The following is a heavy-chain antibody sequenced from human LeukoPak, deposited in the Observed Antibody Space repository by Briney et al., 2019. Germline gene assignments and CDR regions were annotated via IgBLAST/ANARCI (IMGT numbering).Heavy chain of an antibody. CDR3: VRQMIRFWFDP. J-gene: IGHJ5*02. Sequence: GGSLRLSCVASGFTFSLYWMTWVRQFPGKGLEWVADINPDGSQKYSVDSVKGRFTISRDNARNAVFLQMNSLRDDVTAVYYCVRQMIRFWFDPWGQGSRVTVSS. CDR2: INPDGSQK. D-gene: IGHD3-16*01. V-gene: IGHV3-7*01. CDR1: GFTFSLYW.